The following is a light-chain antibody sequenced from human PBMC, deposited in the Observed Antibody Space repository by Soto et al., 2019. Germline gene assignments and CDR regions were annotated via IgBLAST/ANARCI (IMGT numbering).Light chain of an antibody. J-gene: IGKJ5*01. Sequence: MTQAPISLSGSLGDTAHPPCKASQRVSSHLAWYQQKPGQAPCLLIYAASTRATGIPVRFSGSGSETEFTLTIRSLQSEDFAVCYCQQYHNGPPITVGQGSRLEIK. CDR3: QQYHNGPPIT. CDR1: QRVSSH. CDR2: AAS. V-gene: IGKV3-15*01.